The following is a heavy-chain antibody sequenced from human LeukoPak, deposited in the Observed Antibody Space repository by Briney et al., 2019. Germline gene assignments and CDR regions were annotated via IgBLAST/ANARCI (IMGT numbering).Heavy chain of an antibody. Sequence: SETLSLTCAVYGGSFSGYYWSWIRQPPGKGLEWIGEINHSGSTNYNPSLKSRVTISVDTSKNQFSLKLSSVTAADTAVYYCARGPPGRFDYWGQGTLVTVSS. CDR3: ARGPPGRFDY. J-gene: IGHJ4*02. CDR2: INHSGST. CDR1: GGSFSGYY. V-gene: IGHV4-34*01.